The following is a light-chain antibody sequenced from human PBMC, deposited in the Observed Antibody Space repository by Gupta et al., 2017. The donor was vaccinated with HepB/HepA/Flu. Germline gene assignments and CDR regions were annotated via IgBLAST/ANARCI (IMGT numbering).Light chain of an antibody. V-gene: IGKV1-39*01. J-gene: IGKJ1*01. Sequence: DIQMTQFPSSLSASVGDRVTITCRASQSIDTYLNWYQQKAGKAPKFLIYAASRLQSGVPSRFSGSGSGTDFTLTINRLQPEDFAIYNCQQRDSIPQTFGQGTKVEIK. CDR2: AAS. CDR3: QQRDSIPQT. CDR1: QSIDTY.